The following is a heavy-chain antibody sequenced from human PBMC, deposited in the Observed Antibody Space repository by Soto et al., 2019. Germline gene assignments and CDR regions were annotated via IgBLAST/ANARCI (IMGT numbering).Heavy chain of an antibody. CDR2: IYKSGST. D-gene: IGHD2-2*01. CDR3: ARGVPNCSSSCYFDY. V-gene: IGHV4-59*01. J-gene: IGHJ4*02. Sequence: SETLSLTCTVSSGSISGYSWTWIRQPPRKGLEWIGYIYKSGSTTYNPSLKSRVTMSVDTSKSQLSLKVTSVTAADTAVYYCARGVPNCSSSCYFDYWSQGALVTVS. CDR1: SGSISGYS.